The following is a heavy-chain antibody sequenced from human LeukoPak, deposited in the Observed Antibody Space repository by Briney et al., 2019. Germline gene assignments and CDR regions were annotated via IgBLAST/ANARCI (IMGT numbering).Heavy chain of an antibody. CDR1: GFTFSSYW. Sequence: GGSLRLSCAASGFTFSSYWMSWVRQAPGKGLEWVANIKQVGSEKYYVDSVKGRFTISRDNAKNSLYLQMNSLRAEDTAVYYCARVTYYDFWSGYYKSFDYWGQGTLVTVSS. J-gene: IGHJ4*02. CDR3: ARVTYYDFWSGYYKSFDY. D-gene: IGHD3-3*01. V-gene: IGHV3-7*01. CDR2: IKQVGSEK.